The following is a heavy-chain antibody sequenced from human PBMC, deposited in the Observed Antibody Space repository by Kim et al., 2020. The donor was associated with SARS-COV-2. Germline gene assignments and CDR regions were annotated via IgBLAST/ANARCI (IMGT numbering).Heavy chain of an antibody. D-gene: IGHD2-2*01. CDR1: GGSVSSGSYY. Sequence: SETLSLTCTVSGGSVSSGSYYWSWIRQPPGKGLEWIGYIYYSGSTNYNPSLQSRVTISVDTSKNQFSLKLSSVTAADTAVYYCARDPRYCSSTSCLVPKPWGQGTLVTVSS. J-gene: IGHJ5*02. CDR2: IYYSGST. V-gene: IGHV4-61*01. CDR3: ARDPRYCSSTSCLVPKP.